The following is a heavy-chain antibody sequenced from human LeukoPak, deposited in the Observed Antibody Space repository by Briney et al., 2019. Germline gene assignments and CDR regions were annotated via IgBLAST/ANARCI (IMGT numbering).Heavy chain of an antibody. D-gene: IGHD6-13*01. J-gene: IGHJ3*02. CDR3: AKEKASSWYRGDAFDI. V-gene: IGHV3-30*18. CDR2: ISYDGSNK. Sequence: PGRSLRVSCAASGFTFSTYGMHWVRQAPGKGLEWVAVISYDGSNKYYADSVKGRFTISRDNSKNTLYLQMNSLRAEDTAVYYCAKEKASSWYRGDAFDIWGQGTMVTVSS. CDR1: GFTFSTYG.